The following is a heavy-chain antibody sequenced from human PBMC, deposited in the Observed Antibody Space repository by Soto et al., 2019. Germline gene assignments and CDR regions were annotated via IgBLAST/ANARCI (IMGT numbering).Heavy chain of an antibody. Sequence: QVRLQESGPGLVRPSETLSLTCTVSGVSSTSFYWSWIRQSPGKGLEWIGYIFDNGDVKYNPSLMSRLTMSIDMSKNEFSLRLKSVTAADTAMYYCARGWGSKWYYFDSWGEGTLDTVSS. CDR1: GVSSTSFY. D-gene: IGHD3-16*01. V-gene: IGHV4-59*01. J-gene: IGHJ4*02. CDR3: ARGWGSKWYYFDS. CDR2: IFDNGDV.